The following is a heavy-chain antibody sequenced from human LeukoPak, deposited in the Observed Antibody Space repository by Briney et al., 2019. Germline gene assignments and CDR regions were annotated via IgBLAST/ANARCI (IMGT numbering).Heavy chain of an antibody. D-gene: IGHD3-10*01. CDR1: GYTFTSYD. J-gene: IGHJ4*02. CDR2: MSPNSGNT. Sequence: ASVKVSCKASGYTFTSYDINRVRKATGQGLEWMGWMSPNSGNTGYAQKFQGRVTMTRNTSISTAYMELSSLRSEDTAVYYCARGKLWFGESIDYWGQGTLVTVSS. V-gene: IGHV1-8*01. CDR3: ARGKLWFGESIDY.